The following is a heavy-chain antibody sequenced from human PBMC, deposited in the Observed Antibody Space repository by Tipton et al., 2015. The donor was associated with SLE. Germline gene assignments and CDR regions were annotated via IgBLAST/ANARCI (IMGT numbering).Heavy chain of an antibody. CDR2: IYHSGST. J-gene: IGHJ5*02. V-gene: IGHV4-34*01. Sequence: TLSLTCAVYRESFSGYYWSWIRQPPGKGLEWIGEIYHSGSTNYNPSLKSRVTISVDTSKNQFSLKLSSVTAADTAVYYCARGPIYGACGQGTLVTVSS. CDR3: ARGPIYGA. D-gene: IGHD4-17*01. CDR1: RESFSGYY.